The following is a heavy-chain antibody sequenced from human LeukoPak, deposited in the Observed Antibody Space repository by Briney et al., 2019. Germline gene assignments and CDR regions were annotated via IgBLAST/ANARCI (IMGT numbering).Heavy chain of an antibody. D-gene: IGHD4-17*01. J-gene: IGHJ3*02. CDR2: IYHGGTT. CDR3: ATTTVTPNGDAFDI. Sequence: SETLSLTCAVFGDSISSSNWWSWVRQPPGKGLEWIGEIYHGGTTNYNPSLKSRVTISIDKSKNHFSLNLSSVSAADTAVYYCATTTVTPNGDAFDIWGQGHWSPSLQ. V-gene: IGHV4-4*02. CDR1: GDSISSSNW.